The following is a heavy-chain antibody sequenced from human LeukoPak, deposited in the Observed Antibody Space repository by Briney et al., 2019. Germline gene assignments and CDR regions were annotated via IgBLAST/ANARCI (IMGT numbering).Heavy chain of an antibody. CDR3: ARDRNHDFWSGYYTSPAFDY. CDR1: GGSISSYY. CDR2: IYYSGST. V-gene: IGHV4-59*12. Sequence: SETLSLTCTVPGGSISSYYWNWIRQPPGKGLEWIGYIYYSGSTNYNPSLKSRVTISVDTSKNQFSLKLSSVTAADTAVYYCARDRNHDFWSGYYTSPAFDYWGQGTLVTVSS. D-gene: IGHD3-3*01. J-gene: IGHJ4*02.